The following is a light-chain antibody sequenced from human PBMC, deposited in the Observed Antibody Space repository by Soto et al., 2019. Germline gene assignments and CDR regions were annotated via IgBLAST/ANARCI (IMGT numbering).Light chain of an antibody. J-gene: IGLJ3*02. CDR3: SSYTSSSTWV. V-gene: IGLV2-14*03. Sequence: QSALTQPASVSGSPGQSITISCTGTSSDVGGYNFVSWYQHYLGKAPKLMIYDVSHRPSGVSSRFSASKSDNTASLTISGLQAEDEADYYCSSYTSSSTWVFGG. CDR2: DVS. CDR1: SSDVGGYNF.